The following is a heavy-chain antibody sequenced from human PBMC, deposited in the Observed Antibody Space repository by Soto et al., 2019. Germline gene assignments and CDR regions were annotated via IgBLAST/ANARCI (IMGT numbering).Heavy chain of an antibody. CDR1: GFTFSSYA. V-gene: IGHV3-23*01. D-gene: IGHD3-22*01. CDR3: AKDLLSVSVVITVPNDAFDI. CDR2: ISGSGGST. J-gene: IGHJ3*02. Sequence: VGSLRLSCAASGFTFSSYAMSWVRQAPGKGLEWVSAISGSGGSTYYADSVKGRFTISRDNSKNTLYLQMNSLRAEDTAVYYCAKDLLSVSVVITVPNDAFDIWGQGTMVTVSS.